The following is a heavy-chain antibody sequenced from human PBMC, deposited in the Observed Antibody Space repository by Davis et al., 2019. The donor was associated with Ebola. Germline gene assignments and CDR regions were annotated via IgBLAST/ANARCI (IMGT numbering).Heavy chain of an antibody. V-gene: IGHV1-46*01. CDR3: ARDRGSNYYYYGMDV. CDR2: INPSGGST. J-gene: IGHJ6*01. CDR1: GYTFTSYY. D-gene: IGHD4-11*01. Sequence: AASVKVSCKASGYTFTSYYMHWVRQAPGQGLEWMGIINPSGGSTSYAQKFQGRVTMTRDTSTSTVYMELSSLRSEDTAVYYCARDRGSNYYYYGMDVWGQGTTVTVSS.